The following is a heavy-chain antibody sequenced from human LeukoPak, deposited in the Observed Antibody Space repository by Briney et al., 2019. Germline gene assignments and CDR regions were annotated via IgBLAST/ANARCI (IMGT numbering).Heavy chain of an antibody. Sequence: GGSLRLSCAASGFTVSSNYMSWVRQAPGKGLEWVSVIYSGGSTYYADSVKGRFTISRDNSKNTLYLQMNSLRAEDTAVYYCTRGLLWFGELSPPGYWGQGTLVTVSS. CDR2: IYSGGST. J-gene: IGHJ4*02. CDR1: GFTVSSNY. V-gene: IGHV3-53*01. CDR3: TRGLLWFGELSPPGY. D-gene: IGHD3-10*01.